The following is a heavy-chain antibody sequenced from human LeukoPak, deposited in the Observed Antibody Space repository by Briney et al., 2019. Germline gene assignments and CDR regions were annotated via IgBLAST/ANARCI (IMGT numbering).Heavy chain of an antibody. V-gene: IGHV2-70*04. CDR1: GFSLSTSGMR. CDR3: ARLYCGGDCYSPSYFDY. J-gene: IGHJ4*02. CDR2: IDWDDDK. Sequence: SGPTLVNPTQTLTLTCTFSGFSLSTSGMRVSWIRQPPGKALEWLARIDWDDDKFYSTLLKTRLTISKDTSKNQVVLTMTNMDPVDTATYYCARLYCGGDCYSPSYFDYWGQGTLVTVSS. D-gene: IGHD2-21*02.